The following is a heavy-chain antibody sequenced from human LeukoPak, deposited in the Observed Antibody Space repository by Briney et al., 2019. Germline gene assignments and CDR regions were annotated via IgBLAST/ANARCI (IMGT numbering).Heavy chain of an antibody. CDR3: ARKGIAVAGASDAFDI. Sequence: GGSLRLSCAASGFTFSSYSMNWVRQAPGKGLEWVSSISSGSTYIYYADSVKGRFTISRDNAKSSLYLQMNSLRAEDTAVYYCARKGIAVAGASDAFDIWGQGTMVTVSS. CDR2: ISSGSTYI. J-gene: IGHJ3*02. CDR1: GFTFSSYS. D-gene: IGHD6-19*01. V-gene: IGHV3-21*01.